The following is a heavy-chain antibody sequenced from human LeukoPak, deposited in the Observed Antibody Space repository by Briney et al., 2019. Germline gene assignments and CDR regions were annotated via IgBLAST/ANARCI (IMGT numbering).Heavy chain of an antibody. V-gene: IGHV3-30*04. J-gene: IGHJ4*02. Sequence: GGSLRLSCAASGFTFSSYAMHWVRQAPGKGLEWVAVISYDGSNKQYANSVKGRLTISRDNSKNTLYLQMNSLRAEDTAVYYCAREVSSEVPAYFDYWGQGTLVTVSS. CDR2: ISYDGSNK. D-gene: IGHD2-2*01. CDR1: GFTFSSYA. CDR3: AREVSSEVPAYFDY.